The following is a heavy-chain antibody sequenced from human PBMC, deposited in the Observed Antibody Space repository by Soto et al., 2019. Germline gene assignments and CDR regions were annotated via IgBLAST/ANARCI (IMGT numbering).Heavy chain of an antibody. CDR1: GAALSSGGYF. J-gene: IGHJ5*02. Sequence: SSETLSLTCTVSGAALSSGGYFYTWVRQPPGEGLEWLGYIYYSGGTNYNPSLKSRVTISLDKSKSQFSLRLSSVTAADTAVYYCTREQSDDNYFDPWGQGTLVTVSS. CDR3: TREQSDDNYFDP. D-gene: IGHD6-19*01. V-gene: IGHV4-61*08. CDR2: IYYSGGT.